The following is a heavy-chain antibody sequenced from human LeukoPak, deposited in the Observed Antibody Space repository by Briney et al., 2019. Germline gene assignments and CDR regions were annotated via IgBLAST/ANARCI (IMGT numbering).Heavy chain of an antibody. CDR3: ARAAHVGVPVSLNWLDP. CDR2: IYYSGST. CDR1: GGSISNYY. V-gene: IGHV4-59*01. J-gene: IGHJ5*02. Sequence: KPSETLSLTCTVSGGSISNYYLSWIRQPPGKGLQWIGYIYYSGSTYYNPSLKSRVTISVNTSKNQFSLEVRSVTAADTAVYFRARAAHVGVPVSLNWLDPWGQGTLVTVSS. D-gene: IGHD5/OR15-5a*01.